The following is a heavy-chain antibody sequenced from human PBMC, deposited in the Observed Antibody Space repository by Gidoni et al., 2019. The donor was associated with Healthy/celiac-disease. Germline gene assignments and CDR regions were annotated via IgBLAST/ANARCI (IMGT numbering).Heavy chain of an antibody. D-gene: IGHD3-22*01. Sequence: QLQLQESGPGLVKPSETLSLTCTVSGGSISSSSYYWGWIRQPPGKGLEGIGSIYYSGSTYYNASLKSRVTISVDTSKNQFSLKLSSVTAADTAVYYCARQRGTYYYDSSGRGAFDIWGQGTMVTVSS. CDR2: IYYSGST. CDR3: ARQRGTYYYDSSGRGAFDI. V-gene: IGHV4-39*01. J-gene: IGHJ3*02. CDR1: GGSISSSSYY.